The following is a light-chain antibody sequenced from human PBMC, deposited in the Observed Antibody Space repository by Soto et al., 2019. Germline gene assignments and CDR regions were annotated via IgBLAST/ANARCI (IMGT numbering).Light chain of an antibody. J-gene: IGKJ5*01. CDR3: QKRSNWLIT. Sequence: EIVLTQSPATLSLSPGEIATLSCRASQSVSSYLAWYQQKPGQAPRILIYDESNRATGIPDRFSGSGSGTDLNLTISRLEPEDFAVYYCQKRSNWLITCGQGTRLEIK. V-gene: IGKV3-11*01. CDR1: QSVSSY. CDR2: DES.